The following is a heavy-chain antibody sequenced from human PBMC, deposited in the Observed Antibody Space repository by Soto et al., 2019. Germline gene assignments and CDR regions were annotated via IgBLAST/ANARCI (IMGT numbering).Heavy chain of an antibody. CDR3: ARDAGMDV. CDR2: KWYDGSNK. Sequence: GGSLRLSCAASGFTFSSYGMHWVRQAPGKGLERVEVKWYDGSNKYYADSVKGRFIISRDNSKNTLYLQMYSLRAEDTAVYYCARDAGMDVWGQGTTVTVSS. J-gene: IGHJ6*02. V-gene: IGHV3-33*01. CDR1: GFTFSSYG.